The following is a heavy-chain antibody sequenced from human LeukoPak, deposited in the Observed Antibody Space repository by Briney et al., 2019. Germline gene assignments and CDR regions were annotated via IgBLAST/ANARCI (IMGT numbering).Heavy chain of an antibody. J-gene: IGHJ5*02. V-gene: IGHV4-39*01. Sequence: SETLSLTCTVSGGSISSSSYYWGWIRQPPGKGLEWIGSIYYSGSTYYNPSLKSRVTISVDTSKNQFSLKLSSVTAADTAVYYCASYRRYILGSWGQGTLVTVSS. CDR3: ASYRRYILGS. CDR1: GGSISSSSYY. CDR2: IYYSGST. D-gene: IGHD5-12*01.